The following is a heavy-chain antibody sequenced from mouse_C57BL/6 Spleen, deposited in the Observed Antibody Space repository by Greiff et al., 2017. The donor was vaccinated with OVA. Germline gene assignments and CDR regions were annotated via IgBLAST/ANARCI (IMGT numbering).Heavy chain of an antibody. V-gene: IGHV1-50*01. Sequence: QVQLQQSGAELVKPGASVKLSCKASGYTFTSYWMQWVKQRPGQGLEWIGEIDPSDSYTNYNQKFKGKATLTVDTSSSTAYMQLSSLTSEDSAVYYCARAYGNYVAYWGQGTLVTVSA. D-gene: IGHD2-1*01. CDR2: IDPSDSYT. CDR1: GYTFTSYW. J-gene: IGHJ3*01. CDR3: ARAYGNYVAY.